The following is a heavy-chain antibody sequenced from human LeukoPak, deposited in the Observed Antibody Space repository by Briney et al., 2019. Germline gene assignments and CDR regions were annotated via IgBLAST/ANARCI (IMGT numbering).Heavy chain of an antibody. CDR3: ARQEYSYYYFDY. CDR2: IYTSGST. J-gene: IGHJ4*02. D-gene: IGHD5-18*01. Sequence: PSQTLSLTCTVSGGSISSGSYYWSWIRQPAGKGLEWIGRIYTSGSTNYNPSLKSRVTISVDTSKNQFSLKLSSVTAADTAVYYCARQEYSYYYFDYWGQGTLVTVSS. V-gene: IGHV4-61*02. CDR1: GGSISSGSYY.